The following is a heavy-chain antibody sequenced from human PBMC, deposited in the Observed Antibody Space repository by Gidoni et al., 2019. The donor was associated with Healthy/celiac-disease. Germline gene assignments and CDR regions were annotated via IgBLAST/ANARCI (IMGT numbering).Heavy chain of an antibody. J-gene: IGHJ2*01. CDR3: ARWYYDSSGYLGLRYFDL. Sequence: QVQLQESGPGLVKPSQTLSLTCTVSGGSISSGGYYWSWIRKHPGKGLEWIGYIYYSGSTYYNPSLKSRVTISVDTSMTAADTAVYYCARWYYDSSGYLGLRYFDLWGRGTLVTVSS. CDR1: GGSISSGGYY. CDR2: IYYSGST. V-gene: IGHV4-31*03. D-gene: IGHD3-22*01.